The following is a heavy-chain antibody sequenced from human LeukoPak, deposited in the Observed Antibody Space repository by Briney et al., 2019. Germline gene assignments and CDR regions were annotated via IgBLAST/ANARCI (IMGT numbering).Heavy chain of an antibody. V-gene: IGHV1-69*05. D-gene: IGHD1-14*01. CDR1: GGTFGSYA. CDR3: ARGATGGDAFDI. CDR2: IIPIFGTA. Sequence: SVKVSCKASGGTFGSYAISWVRQAPGQGLEWMGRIIPIFGTANYAQKFQGRVTITTDESTSTAYMELSSLRSEDTAVYYCARGATGGDAFDIWGQGTMVTVSS. J-gene: IGHJ3*02.